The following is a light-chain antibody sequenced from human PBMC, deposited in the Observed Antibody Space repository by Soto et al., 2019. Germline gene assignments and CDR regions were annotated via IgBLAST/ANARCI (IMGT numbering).Light chain of an antibody. CDR3: CSFASGATFV. CDR2: EAT. J-gene: IGLJ2*01. Sequence: ALTQPASVSGSPGQSITISCTGTNNDVGGYDLLSWYQHHPGKAPKLIIYEATKRPSGVSDRFSGSKSGNTASLTISALQAEDEADYSCCSFASGATFVFGGGTKLTVL. CDR1: NNDVGGYDL. V-gene: IGLV2-23*02.